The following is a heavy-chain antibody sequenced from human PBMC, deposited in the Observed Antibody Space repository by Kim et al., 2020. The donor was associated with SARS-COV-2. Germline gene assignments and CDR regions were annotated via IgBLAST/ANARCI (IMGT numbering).Heavy chain of an antibody. Sequence: GSTNYQPSQKSRVTISVDTSKNQVSLKRSSVTAADTAVYYCARGHSIARYWGQGTLVTVSS. CDR3: ARGHSIARY. V-gene: IGHV4-59*09. J-gene: IGHJ4*02. CDR2: GST. D-gene: IGHD6-13*01.